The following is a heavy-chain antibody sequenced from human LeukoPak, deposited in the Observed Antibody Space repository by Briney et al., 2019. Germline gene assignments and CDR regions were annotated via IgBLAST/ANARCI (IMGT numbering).Heavy chain of an antibody. D-gene: IGHD1-26*01. CDR2: INEDGSTT. V-gene: IGHV3-74*01. CDR1: GFTFSSYS. Sequence: GGSLRLSCAASGFTFSSYSMNWVRQAPGKGLVWVSRINEDGSTTNYADSVKGRSTIFRDNAKNTLYLQMNSLRAEDTAVYYCVRDLGGRSGHWGQGTLVTVSS. J-gene: IGHJ4*02. CDR3: VRDLGGRSGH.